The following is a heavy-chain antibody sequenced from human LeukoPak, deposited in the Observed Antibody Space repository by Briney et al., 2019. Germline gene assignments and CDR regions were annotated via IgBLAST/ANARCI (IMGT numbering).Heavy chain of an antibody. J-gene: IGHJ4*02. D-gene: IGHD5-18*01. V-gene: IGHV3-48*04. CDR2: ITNSGNSK. CDR1: EFTFSSYS. Sequence: GSLRLSCAASEFTFSSYSMNWVRQAPGKGLEWVSYITNSGNSKSYADSVKGRFTISRDNAENSLYLQMNSLRVEDTAFYYCARDLAYSRLDYWGQGMLVTVSS. CDR3: ARDLAYSRLDY.